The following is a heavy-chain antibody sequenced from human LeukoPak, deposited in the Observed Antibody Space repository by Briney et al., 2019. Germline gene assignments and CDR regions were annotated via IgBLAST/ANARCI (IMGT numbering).Heavy chain of an antibody. CDR2: IRNKANSYAT. J-gene: IGHJ5*02. D-gene: IGHD6-6*01. V-gene: IGHV3-73*01. CDR1: GSTFSSYS. Sequence: GGSLRLSCAASGSTFSSYSMNWVRQASGKGLEWVGRIRNKANSYATAYTASVKGRFTISRDDSKNTAYLQMNSLKTEDTAVYYCTRYSSSDNWFDPWGQGTLVTVSS. CDR3: TRYSSSDNWFDP.